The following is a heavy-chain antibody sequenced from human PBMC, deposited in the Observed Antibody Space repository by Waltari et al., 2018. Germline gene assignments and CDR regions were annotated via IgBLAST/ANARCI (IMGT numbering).Heavy chain of an antibody. CDR2: ISHSGTT. D-gene: IGHD2-21*02. J-gene: IGHJ3*02. V-gene: IGHV4-34*01. Sequence: QVQLQQWGAGLLKPSETLSLPCAVYGGSFSGYYWTWLRQPPGKGLEWIGEISHSGTTNYNPSLKSRVTISLDTSKNQFSLKLSSVTAADTAVYYCARQEIIVEVTGDGFDIWGQGTMVTVSS. CDR3: ARQEIIVEVTGDGFDI. CDR1: GGSFSGYY.